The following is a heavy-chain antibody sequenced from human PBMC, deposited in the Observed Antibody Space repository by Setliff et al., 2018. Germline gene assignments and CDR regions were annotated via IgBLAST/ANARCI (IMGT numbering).Heavy chain of an antibody. Sequence: GGSLRLSCAASGFIFSNYAMSWVRQAPGKGLEWVCGMSGSGRYTHHADSVKGRFTISRDKPKNTLFLQMNSLIFDDTAVYYCSKHPTALTTAGGDYWGQGTLVTVSS. J-gene: IGHJ4*02. D-gene: IGHD4-17*01. V-gene: IGHV3-23*01. CDR2: MSGSGRYT. CDR3: SKHPTALTTAGGDY. CDR1: GFIFSNYA.